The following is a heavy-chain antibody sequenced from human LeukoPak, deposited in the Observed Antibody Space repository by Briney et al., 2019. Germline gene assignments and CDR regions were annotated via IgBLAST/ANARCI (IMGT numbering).Heavy chain of an antibody. V-gene: IGHV4-34*01. CDR3: ARGSISSGNSEPDFDY. D-gene: IGHD4-23*01. CDR2: INHSGST. J-gene: IGHJ4*02. Sequence: SETLSLTCAVYGGSFSGYYWSWIRQPPGKGLEWIGEINHSGSTNYNPSLKSRVTISGDTSKNQFSLKLSSVTAADTAVYYCARGSISSGNSEPDFDYWGQGTLVTVSS. CDR1: GGSFSGYY.